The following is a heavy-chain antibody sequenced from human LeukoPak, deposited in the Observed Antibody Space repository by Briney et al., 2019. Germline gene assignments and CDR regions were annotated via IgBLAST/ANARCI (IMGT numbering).Heavy chain of an antibody. CDR2: IYPGDSDT. Sequence: GESLKISCKGSGYSFTTYWIGWVRQMPGKGLEWMGIIYPGDSDTRYSPSFQGQVSISADKSISTAYLQWSSLKASDTAMYYCARRYCSGGICYYFDYWGQGTLVTVSS. CDR1: GYSFTTYW. CDR3: ARRYCSGGICYYFDY. D-gene: IGHD2-15*01. V-gene: IGHV5-51*01. J-gene: IGHJ4*02.